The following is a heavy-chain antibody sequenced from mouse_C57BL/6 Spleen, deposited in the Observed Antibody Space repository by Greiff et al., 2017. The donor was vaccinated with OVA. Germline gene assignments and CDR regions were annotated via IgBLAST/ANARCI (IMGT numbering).Heavy chain of an antibody. CDR2: IDPSDSYT. CDR1: GYTFTSYW. D-gene: IGHD1-1*01. J-gene: IGHJ1*03. V-gene: IGHV1-69*01. Sequence: QVQLQQPGAELVMPGASVKLSCKASGYTFTSYWMHWVKQRPGQGLEWIGEIDPSDSYTNYNQQFKGKSTLTVDKSSSTAYMQLSSLTSEDSAVYYCARKEFITTVVAEDWYFDVWGTGTTVTVSS. CDR3: ARKEFITTVVAEDWYFDV.